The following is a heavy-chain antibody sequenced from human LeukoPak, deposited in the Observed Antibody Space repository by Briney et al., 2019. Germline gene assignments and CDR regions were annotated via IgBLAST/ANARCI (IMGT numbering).Heavy chain of an antibody. CDR3: ARHHYYYDSSYNWFDP. D-gene: IGHD3-22*01. CDR2: IYYSGST. V-gene: IGHV4-34*01. CDR1: GGSFSGYY. Sequence: PSETLSLTCAVYGGSFSGYYWSWIRQPPGKGLEWIGSIYYSGSTYYNPSLKSRVTISVDTSKNQFSLKLSSVTAADTAVYYCARHHYYYDSSYNWFDPWGQGTLVTVSS. J-gene: IGHJ5*02.